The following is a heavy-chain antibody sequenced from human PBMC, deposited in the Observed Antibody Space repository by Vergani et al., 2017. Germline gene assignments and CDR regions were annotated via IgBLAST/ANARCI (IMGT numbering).Heavy chain of an antibody. CDR2: IKQDGSEK. CDR3: ARAQDYDFWSGYYLDY. V-gene: IGHV3-7*03. CDR1: GFTFSSYW. Sequence: EVQLVESGGGLVQPGGSLRLSCAASGFTFSSYWMSWVRQAPGKGLEWVANIKQDGSEKYYVDSVKGRFTISRDNAKNSLYLQMNSLRAEDTAVYYCARAQDYDFWSGYYLDYWGQGTLVTVSS. D-gene: IGHD3-3*01. J-gene: IGHJ4*02.